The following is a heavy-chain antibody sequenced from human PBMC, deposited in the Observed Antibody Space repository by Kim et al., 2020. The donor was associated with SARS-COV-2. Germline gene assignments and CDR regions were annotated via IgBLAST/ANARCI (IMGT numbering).Heavy chain of an antibody. Sequence: ASVKVSCKASGYTFTGYYMHWVRQAPGQGLEWMGWINPNSVGTEYAQKFQGRVTMTRDTSISTAYMELSRLSSDGTAVYCFAREEPGGGDWPAAFCYGM. D-gene: IGHD2-21*02. CDR1: GYTFTGYY. CDR2: INPNSVGT. CDR3: AREEPGGGDWPAAFCYGM. J-gene: IGHJ6*01. V-gene: IGHV1-2*02.